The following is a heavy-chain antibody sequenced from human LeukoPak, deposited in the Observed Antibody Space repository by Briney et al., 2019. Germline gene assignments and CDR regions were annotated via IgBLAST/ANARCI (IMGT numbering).Heavy chain of an antibody. Sequence: GGSLRLSCAASGFTFSSYAMSWVRQAPGKGLEWVSAISGSGGSTYYADSVKGRFTISRDNSKNTLYLQMNSLRAEDTAVYYCAKDSPYSSSLGDAFDIWGQGTMVTVSS. CDR1: GFTFSSYA. CDR2: ISGSGGST. V-gene: IGHV3-23*01. CDR3: AKDSPYSSSLGDAFDI. J-gene: IGHJ3*02. D-gene: IGHD6-13*01.